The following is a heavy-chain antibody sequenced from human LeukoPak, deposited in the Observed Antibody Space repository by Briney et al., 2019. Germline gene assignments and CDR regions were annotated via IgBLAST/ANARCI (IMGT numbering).Heavy chain of an antibody. CDR2: IYYSGRT. CDR3: ARSDYGDYPFDY. V-gene: IGHV4-59*01. J-gene: IGHJ4*02. Sequence: SETLSLTCTVPGGSISRYYWSWLRQPPGKGLEWIGYIYYSGRTNYNPSLRSRVTISADTSKNQFSLKLSSVTAADTAVYYCARSDYGDYPFDYWGQGTLVTVSS. CDR1: GGSISRYY. D-gene: IGHD4-17*01.